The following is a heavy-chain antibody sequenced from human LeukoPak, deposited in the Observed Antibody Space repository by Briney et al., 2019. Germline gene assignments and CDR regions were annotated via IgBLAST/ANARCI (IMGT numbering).Heavy chain of an antibody. D-gene: IGHD4-23*01. CDR2: ISAYNGNT. J-gene: IGHJ4*02. CDR1: GYTFTNYG. Sequence: ASVKVSCKASGYTFTNYGISWVRQAPGQGLEWMGWISAYNGNTHYAQNLQGRVTMTTDTSTSTAYMELKSLRSDDTAVYYCARDFLGNSGDYWGQGTLVTVSS. V-gene: IGHV1-18*01. CDR3: ARDFLGNSGDY.